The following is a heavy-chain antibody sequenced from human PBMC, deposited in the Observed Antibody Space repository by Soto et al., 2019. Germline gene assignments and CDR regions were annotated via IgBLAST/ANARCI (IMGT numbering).Heavy chain of an antibody. V-gene: IGHV1-69*13. CDR1: GGTFSSYA. CDR2: IIPIFGTA. J-gene: IGHJ3*02. CDR3: AREMATIDGGAFDI. Sequence: SVKVSCKASGGTFSSYAISWVRQAPGQGLEWMGGIIPIFGTANYAQKFQGRVTITADESTSTAYMELSSLRSEDTAVYYCAREMATIDGGAFDIWGQGTMVTVSS. D-gene: IGHD5-12*01.